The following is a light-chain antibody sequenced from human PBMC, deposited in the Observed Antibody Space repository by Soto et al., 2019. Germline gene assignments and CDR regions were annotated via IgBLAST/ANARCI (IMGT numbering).Light chain of an antibody. CDR3: QQYDNSPLT. J-gene: IGKJ4*01. CDR1: QPISSHTY. V-gene: IGKV3-20*01. Sequence: EIVLTQSPGTLSLSPGERATLSCRASQPISSHTYLAWYQQKPGQAPRVLIYGASRRATGLSDRFSGSGSGTDFTLTISRLEPEDFAVYYCQQYDNSPLTFGGGTKVEIK. CDR2: GAS.